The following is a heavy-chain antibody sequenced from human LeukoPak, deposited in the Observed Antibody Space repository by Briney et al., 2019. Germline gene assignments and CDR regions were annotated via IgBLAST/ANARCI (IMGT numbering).Heavy chain of an antibody. D-gene: IGHD4-17*01. CDR1: GFTFSSYW. CDR3: AKHMTSVTTNFEH. Sequence: GGSLRLSCAASGFTFSSYWMSWVRRAPGKGLEWVSSVSGNGGGTYYADSVKGRFTISRDNSENTLYLQMNGLRAEDTAVYYCAKHMTSVTTNFEHWGQGTLVTSSS. J-gene: IGHJ4*02. V-gene: IGHV3-23*01. CDR2: VSGNGGGT.